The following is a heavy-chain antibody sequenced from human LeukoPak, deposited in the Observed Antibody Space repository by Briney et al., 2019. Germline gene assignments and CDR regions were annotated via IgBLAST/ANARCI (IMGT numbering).Heavy chain of an antibody. CDR1: GGSFSGYY. J-gene: IGHJ5*02. CDR3: PAGDGIRYFDWLLYGFDP. Sequence: SETLSLTCAVYGGSFSGYYWSWIRQPPGKGLEWIGEINHSGSTNYTPSLKSRVTISVNTSKNQFSLKLSSVTAADTAVFFCPAGDGIRYFDWLLYGFDPWGQGTLVTVSS. CDR2: INHSGST. V-gene: IGHV4-34*01. D-gene: IGHD3-9*01.